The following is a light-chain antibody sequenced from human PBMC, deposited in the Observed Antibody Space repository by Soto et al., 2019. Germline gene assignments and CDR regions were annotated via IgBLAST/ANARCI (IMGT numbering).Light chain of an antibody. Sequence: QSALTQPPSASGTPGQGVVISCSGSHSNVGVNAISWYQHLPGMAPRLLLHTDDQRPSGIPDRFSGSHSGTLASLAISRLQSEDEGHYYCASWDDDLNGPIFGGGTKLTVL. CDR2: TDD. CDR1: HSNVGVNA. CDR3: ASWDDDLNGPI. V-gene: IGLV1-44*01. J-gene: IGLJ2*01.